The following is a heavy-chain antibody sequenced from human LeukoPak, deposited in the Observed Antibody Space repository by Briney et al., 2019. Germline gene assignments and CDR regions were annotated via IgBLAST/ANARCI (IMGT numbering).Heavy chain of an antibody. CDR1: GFTFSRYS. D-gene: IGHD2-2*01. CDR2: ISISSTI. J-gene: IGHJ6*03. Sequence: GGSLRLSCAASGFTFSRYSMNWVRQAPGKGLEWVSYISISSTIYYADSVKGRFTISRDSATNSLYLQMNSLRAEDTAVYYCARGEYCSSTRCSSSYYYYMDVWGKGTTVTVSS. CDR3: ARGEYCSSTRCSSSYYYYMDV. V-gene: IGHV3-48*01.